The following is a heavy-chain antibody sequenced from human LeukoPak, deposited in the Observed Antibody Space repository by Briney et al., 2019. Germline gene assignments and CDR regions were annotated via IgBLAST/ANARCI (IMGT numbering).Heavy chain of an antibody. CDR2: IWYDGRNE. V-gene: IGHV3-33*06. D-gene: IGHD5-24*01. Sequence: GGSLRLSCAASGFTFSRYGMHWVRQAPGKGLEWVAVIWYDGRNEYYADSVKGRFTISRDNSKSTLFLQMNSLRAEDTGVYYCAKDRLFGNTITDDAFDLWGQGTMVTVFS. CDR3: AKDRLFGNTITDDAFDL. CDR1: GFTFSRYG. J-gene: IGHJ3*01.